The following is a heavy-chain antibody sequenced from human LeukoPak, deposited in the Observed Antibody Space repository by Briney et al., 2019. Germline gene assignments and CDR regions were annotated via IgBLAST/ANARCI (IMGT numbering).Heavy chain of an antibody. CDR3: ARGTTGLYYYYYYYMDV. Sequence: PGGSLRLSCAASGFTFSSYWMSWVRQAPGKGLEWVANIKQDGSEKYYVDSVKGRFTISRDNAKNSLYLQMNSLRAEDTAVYYCARGTTGLYYYYYYYMDVWGKGTTVTISS. V-gene: IGHV3-7*04. CDR1: GFTFSSYW. D-gene: IGHD3-16*01. J-gene: IGHJ6*03. CDR2: IKQDGSEK.